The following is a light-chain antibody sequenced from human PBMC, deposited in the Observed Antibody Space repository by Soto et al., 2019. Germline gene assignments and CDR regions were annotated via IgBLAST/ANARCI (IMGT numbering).Light chain of an antibody. CDR1: QSFSSNY. V-gene: IGKV3-11*01. J-gene: IGKJ4*01. CDR2: DAS. CDR3: QQRSNWPLT. Sequence: EIVLTQSPGTLSLSLGERATLSCRASQSFSSNYLAWYQQKPGQAPRLLIYDASNRATGIPARFSGSGSGTDFTLTISSLEPEDFAVYYCQQRSNWPLTFGGGTKVDIK.